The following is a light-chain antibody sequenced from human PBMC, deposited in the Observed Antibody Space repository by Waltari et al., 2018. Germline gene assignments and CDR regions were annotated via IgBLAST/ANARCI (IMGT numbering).Light chain of an antibody. CDR1: TLGDKF. V-gene: IGLV3-1*01. J-gene: IGLJ3*02. Sequence: SFDLTQPPSVSVSPGQTATITCSGDTLGDKFVSWYRQKSGQSPVLIMFGDNKRPSGVPERISGSRSGSTATLTVSETQAIDEADFYCQARDSDTVVFGGGTKLTVL. CDR3: QARDSDTVV. CDR2: GDN.